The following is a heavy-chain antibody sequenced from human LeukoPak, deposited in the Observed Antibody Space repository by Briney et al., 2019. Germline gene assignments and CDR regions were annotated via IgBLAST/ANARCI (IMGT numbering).Heavy chain of an antibody. CDR3: ARVMSDGYNFGFDY. V-gene: IGHV4-38-2*02. CDR2: IYHSGST. CDR1: GYSISSGYY. J-gene: IGHJ4*02. D-gene: IGHD5-24*01. Sequence: PSETLSLTRTVSGYSISSGYYWGWIRQPPGKGLEWIGSIYHSGSTYYNPSLKSRVTISVDTSKNQFSLKLSSVTAADTAVYYCARVMSDGYNFGFDYWGQGTLVTVSS.